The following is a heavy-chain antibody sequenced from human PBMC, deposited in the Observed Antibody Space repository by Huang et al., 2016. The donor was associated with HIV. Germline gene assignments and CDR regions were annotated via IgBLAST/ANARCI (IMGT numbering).Heavy chain of an antibody. V-gene: IGHV1-69*13. D-gene: IGHD3-22*01. CDR1: GGTFSSYA. Sequence: QVQLVQSGAEVKKPGSSVKVSCKASGGTFSSYAISWVRQAPGQGLEWMGGIIPSFGTANYAQKFQGRVTITADESTSTAYMERSSLRSEDTAVYYCARARGYYDSSVSYYFDYWGQGTLVTVSS. J-gene: IGHJ4*02. CDR2: IIPSFGTA. CDR3: ARARGYYDSSVSYYFDY.